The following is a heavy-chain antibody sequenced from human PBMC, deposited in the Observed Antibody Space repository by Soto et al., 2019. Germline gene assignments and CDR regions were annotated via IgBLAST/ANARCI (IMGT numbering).Heavy chain of an antibody. CDR2: ISYSGYT. V-gene: IGHV4-31*03. D-gene: IGHD3-9*01. CDR3: ARDLEGIVTGRGAFGH. CDR1: GGSIRNDNFY. J-gene: IGHJ3*01. Sequence: QVQLQESGQGLVKPSQTLSLTCTVSGGSIRNDNFYWSYLRQRPGKGLEWIGYISYSGYTFYHPSLKSRAGISVEPSNHQCSLTLKFVTAAATALYYCARDLEGIVTGRGAFGHWGRGTLVTVSS.